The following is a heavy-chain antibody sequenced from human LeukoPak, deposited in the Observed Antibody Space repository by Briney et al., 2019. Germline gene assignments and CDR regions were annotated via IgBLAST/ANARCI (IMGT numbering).Heavy chain of an antibody. V-gene: IGHV1-18*01. CDR1: GYTFTSYG. Sequence: ASVKVSCKASGYTFTSYGISWVRQAPGRGLEWMGWISAYNGNTKYAEKFQGRVTMTTDTSTNTAYMELRSLRSDDTAVYYCARDPKMTTVSDFDFWGQGTLVTVSS. CDR2: ISAYNGNT. CDR3: ARDPKMTTVSDFDF. J-gene: IGHJ4*02. D-gene: IGHD4-17*01.